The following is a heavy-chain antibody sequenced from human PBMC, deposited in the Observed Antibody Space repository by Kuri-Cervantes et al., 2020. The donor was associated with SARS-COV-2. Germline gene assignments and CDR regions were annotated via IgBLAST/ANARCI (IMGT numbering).Heavy chain of an antibody. CDR2: INHSGST. CDR3: ARVVPAQGGSGAFDI. CDR1: GGSFSGYY. Sequence: SQTLSLTCAVYGGSFSGYYWSWIRQPPGKGLEWIGEINHSGSTNYSPSLKSRVTISVDTSKNQFSLKLSSVTAADTAVYYCARVVPAQGGSGAFDIWGQGTMVTVSS. J-gene: IGHJ3*02. V-gene: IGHV4-34*01. D-gene: IGHD2-2*01.